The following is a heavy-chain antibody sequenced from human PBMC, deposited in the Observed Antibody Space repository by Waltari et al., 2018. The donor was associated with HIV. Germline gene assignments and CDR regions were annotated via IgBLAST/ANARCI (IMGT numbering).Heavy chain of an antibody. CDR2: IYNSGST. J-gene: IGHJ4*02. Sequence: QVQLQESGPGLVKPSGTLSLTCAVSGGSISSSNWWSWVRQPPGKGLEWIGEIYNSGSTNYNPSLKSRVTISVDKSKNQFSLKRSSVTAADTAVYYCARDSVLEEGVVIMYWGQGTLVTVSS. CDR1: GGSISSSNW. D-gene: IGHD3-3*01. CDR3: ARDSVLEEGVVIMY. V-gene: IGHV4-4*02.